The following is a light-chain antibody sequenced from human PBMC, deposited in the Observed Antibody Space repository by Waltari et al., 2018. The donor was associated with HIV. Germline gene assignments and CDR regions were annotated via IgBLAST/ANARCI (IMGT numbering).Light chain of an antibody. Sequence: DVQMTQSPSTLSASVGDRVYITCRASQIIYYWLAWYQQKPGQPPKLLIYKTSYLESGVPTRFSGSGSGADFTLTIDGLQPEDFATYYCQQYNSHSYTFGQGTKLDIK. CDR3: QQYNSHSYT. CDR1: QIIYYW. CDR2: KTS. V-gene: IGKV1-5*03. J-gene: IGKJ2*01.